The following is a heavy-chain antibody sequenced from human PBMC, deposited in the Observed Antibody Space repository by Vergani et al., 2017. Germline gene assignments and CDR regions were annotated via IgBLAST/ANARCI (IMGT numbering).Heavy chain of an antibody. CDR3: AKGTLTLYSNYLNY. CDR2: IYYSGST. D-gene: IGHD4-11*01. CDR1: GGSISSYY. Sequence: VQLQESGPGLVKPSETLSLTCTVSGGSISSYYWSWIRQPPGKGLEWIGYIYYSGSTNYNPSLKSRVTISVDTSKNQFSLKLSSVTAADTAVYYCAKGTLTLYSNYLNYWGQGTLVTVSS. J-gene: IGHJ4*02. V-gene: IGHV4-59*01.